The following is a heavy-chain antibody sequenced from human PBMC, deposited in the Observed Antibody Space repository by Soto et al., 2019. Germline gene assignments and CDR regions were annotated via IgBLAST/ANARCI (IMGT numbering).Heavy chain of an antibody. CDR3: STSVYCSTTRCSYSYGLDV. Sequence: QVQLVQSGAEVKKPGSSVKVSCKVSGGTFSSHSINWVRQAPGQGPEWMGGIIPIFGTENYAQKFQGRVTITADESTSTAYLALSSLPSEDTALYYCSTSVYCSTTRCSYSYGLDVWGQGTTVIVSS. CDR1: GGTFSSHS. CDR2: IIPIFGTE. D-gene: IGHD2-2*01. V-gene: IGHV1-69*01. J-gene: IGHJ6*02.